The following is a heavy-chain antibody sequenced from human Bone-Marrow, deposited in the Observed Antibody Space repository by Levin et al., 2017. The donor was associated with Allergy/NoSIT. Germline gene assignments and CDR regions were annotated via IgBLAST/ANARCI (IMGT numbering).Heavy chain of an antibody. Sequence: GGSLRLSCAASGFTFSSYWMSWVRQAPGKGLEWVANIKQDGSEKYYVESVKGRFTISRDNAKKSLYLQMNSLRAEDTAVYYCARDSPYSAYYPYYFDYWGQGTLVTVSS. CDR1: GFTFSSYW. CDR2: IKQDGSEK. CDR3: ARDSPYSAYYPYYFDY. J-gene: IGHJ4*02. D-gene: IGHD3-22*01. V-gene: IGHV3-7*01.